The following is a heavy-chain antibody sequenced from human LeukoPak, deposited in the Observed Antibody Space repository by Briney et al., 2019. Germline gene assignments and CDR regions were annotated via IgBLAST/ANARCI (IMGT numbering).Heavy chain of an antibody. J-gene: IGHJ4*02. Sequence: GGSLRLSCAASGFTFSDDYMIWIRQAPGKGLERVSYISSGGSTIHYADSVKGRFAISRDNAKKSLYLQMNSLRAEDTAVYYCAREAYGSSWLFDYWGQGTLVTVSS. V-gene: IGHV3-11*04. CDR3: AREAYGSSWLFDY. D-gene: IGHD6-13*01. CDR1: GFTFSDDY. CDR2: ISSGGSTI.